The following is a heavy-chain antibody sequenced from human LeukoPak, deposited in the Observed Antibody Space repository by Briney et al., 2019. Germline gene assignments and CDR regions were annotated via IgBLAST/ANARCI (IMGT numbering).Heavy chain of an antibody. Sequence: SETLSLTCAVYGGSFSGYYWSWIRQPPGKGLEWIGEINHSGSTNYNPSLKSRVTISVDTSKNQFSLKLSSVTAADTAVYYCARFPHCSSTSRSLLVAFDIWGQGTMVTVSS. CDR1: GGSFSGYY. D-gene: IGHD2-2*01. CDR2: INHSGST. J-gene: IGHJ3*02. CDR3: ARFPHCSSTSRSLLVAFDI. V-gene: IGHV4-34*01.